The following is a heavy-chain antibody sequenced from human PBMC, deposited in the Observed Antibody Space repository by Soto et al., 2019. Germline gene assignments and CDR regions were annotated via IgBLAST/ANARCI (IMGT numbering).Heavy chain of an antibody. Sequence: QVQLQESGPGLVKPSETLSLTCTLSGVYITNYYWHWIRQPPGKGLEWIGYVYKSGSTNYNPALKSRVTMSADTFKNQVSLNLMYVTAADTGVYFCARGQLLVARPYYFDYWGQGVQVSGSS. CDR2: VYKSGST. D-gene: IGHD6-19*01. V-gene: IGHV4-59*01. CDR1: GVYITNYY. CDR3: ARGQLLVARPYYFDY. J-gene: IGHJ4*02.